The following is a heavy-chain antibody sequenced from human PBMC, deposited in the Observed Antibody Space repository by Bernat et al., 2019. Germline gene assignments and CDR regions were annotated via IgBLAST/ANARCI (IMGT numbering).Heavy chain of an antibody. D-gene: IGHD3-9*01. CDR2: ISYDGSYK. V-gene: IGHV3-30*03. CDR1: GFTFSNFG. J-gene: IGHJ6*02. Sequence: QVQLVESGGGVVQPGRSLRLSCAASGFTFSNFGMHWVRQAPGKGLEWVAVISYDGSYKNNADSMKGRFTISRDNAKNSLYLQMNSLRAEDTAVYYCARVDILTGYYHYYYYGMDVWGQGTTVTVSS. CDR3: ARVDILTGYYHYYYYGMDV.